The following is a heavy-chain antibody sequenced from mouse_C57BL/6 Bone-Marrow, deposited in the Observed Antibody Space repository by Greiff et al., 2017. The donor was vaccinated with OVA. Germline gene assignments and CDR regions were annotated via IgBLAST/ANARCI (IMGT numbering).Heavy chain of an antibody. J-gene: IGHJ2*01. D-gene: IGHD1-1*01. CDR1: GYTFTGYW. V-gene: IGHV1-9*01. CDR2: ILPGSGSN. Sequence: LVESGAELMKPGASVKLSCKATGYTFTGYWIEWVKQRPGHGLEWIGEILPGSGSNNYNEKVKGKATFTAETSSNTSSMQLSSLTTDDSAIYYCARDYYGSSLFDYWGQGTTLTVSS. CDR3: ARDYYGSSLFDY.